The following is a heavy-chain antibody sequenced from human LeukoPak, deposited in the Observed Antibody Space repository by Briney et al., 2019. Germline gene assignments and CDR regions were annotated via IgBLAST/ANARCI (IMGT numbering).Heavy chain of an antibody. CDR1: GFTFSDYY. J-gene: IGHJ6*03. D-gene: IGHD3-10*01. Sequence: GGSLRLSCAASGFTFSDYYMSWIRQAPGKGLEWVSYISSSGSTIYYADSVKGRFTISRDSAKNSLYLQMNSLRAEDTAVYYCARGSIWFGELLSYYCMDVWGKGTTVTVSS. CDR3: ARGSIWFGELLSYYCMDV. V-gene: IGHV3-11*04. CDR2: ISSSGSTI.